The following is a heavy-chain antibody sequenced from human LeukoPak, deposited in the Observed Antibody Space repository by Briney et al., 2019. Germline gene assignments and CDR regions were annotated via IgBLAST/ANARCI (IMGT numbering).Heavy chain of an antibody. CDR1: LFIFSNCA. CDR3: AKDKATVTTRAFDI. J-gene: IGHJ3*02. V-gene: IGHV3-23*01. D-gene: IGHD4-17*01. Sequence: GGSLRLSCAACLFIFSNCAKKGLRAAAEGGVEGVTAVRGRGGNKYYADSVQGPFTISRNNSKNTLYLQMNSLRAEDTAVYYCAKDKATVTTRAFDIWGQGTMVTASS. CDR2: VRGRGGNK.